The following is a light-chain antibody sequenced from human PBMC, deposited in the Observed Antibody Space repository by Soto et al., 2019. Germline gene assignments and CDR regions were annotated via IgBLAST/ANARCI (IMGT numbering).Light chain of an antibody. J-gene: IGLJ3*02. CDR3: QTWGSGIRV. V-gene: IGLV4-69*01. Sequence: QPVLTQSASASASLGASVKLTCTLSSGHSSYAIAWHQQQPEKGPRYLMKVNSDGSHIRGDGIPDRFSGSSSGAERYLTISSLQSEDEADYYCQTWGSGIRVFGGGTKLTVL. CDR2: VNSDGSH. CDR1: SGHSSYA.